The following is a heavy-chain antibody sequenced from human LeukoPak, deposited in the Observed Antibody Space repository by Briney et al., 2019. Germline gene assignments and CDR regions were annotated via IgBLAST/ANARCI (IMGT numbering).Heavy chain of an antibody. CDR2: ISGSGGST. CDR1: GFTFSSYA. Sequence: GGSLRLSCAASGFTFSSYAMSWVRQAPGKGLEWVSAISGSGGSTYYADSVKGRFTISRDNSKNTLYLQMNSLRAEDTAVYYCARDTHSSGWYYFDYWGQGTLVTVSS. J-gene: IGHJ4*02. D-gene: IGHD6-19*01. V-gene: IGHV3-23*01. CDR3: ARDTHSSGWYYFDY.